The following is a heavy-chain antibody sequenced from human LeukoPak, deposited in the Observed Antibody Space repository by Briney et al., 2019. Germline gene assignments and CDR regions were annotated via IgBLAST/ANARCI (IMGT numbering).Heavy chain of an antibody. CDR3: ARDLPPYYYDSSGYSSGAFDI. J-gene: IGHJ3*02. Sequence: PGGSLRLSCAASGFTFSSNTMNWVRQAPGKGLEWVSSISSSSSYIYYADSVKGRFTISRDNAKNSLYLQMNSLRAEDTAVYYCARDLPPYYYDSSGYSSGAFDIWGQGTMVTVSS. V-gene: IGHV3-21*01. CDR2: ISSSSSYI. CDR1: GFTFSSNT. D-gene: IGHD3-22*01.